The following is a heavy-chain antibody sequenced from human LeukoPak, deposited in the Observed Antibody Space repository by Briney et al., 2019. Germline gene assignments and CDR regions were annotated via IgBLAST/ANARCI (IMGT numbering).Heavy chain of an antibody. CDR2: VHLDGRT. J-gene: IGHJ4*02. V-gene: IGHV4-59*12. Sequence: SETLSLTCTVSGGSISSYYWSWIRQPPGKGLEWIGEVHLDGRTNFNPSLKSRLTMSVDLSENHVSLKLTSVTAADTAVYYCAREGGFYRPLDYSGQGTLVTVSS. CDR1: GGSISSYY. D-gene: IGHD6-25*01. CDR3: AREGGFYRPLDY.